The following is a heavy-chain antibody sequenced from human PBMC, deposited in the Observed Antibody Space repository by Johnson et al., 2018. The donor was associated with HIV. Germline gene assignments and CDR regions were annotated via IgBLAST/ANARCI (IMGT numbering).Heavy chain of an antibody. CDR1: QFIFSNYY. V-gene: IGHV3-25*05. Sequence: VQLVESGGGLAKPAWSPRLSCAASQFIFSNYYMNCVRQAPGNGLELVGQVTPNGDSTYLIDSGKDRFNTSRDNAKNTLHLHMNSLKTEDTAVYYCAKDVEYYDANDAFDIWGEGTMVTVSS. J-gene: IGHJ3*02. CDR3: AKDVEYYDANDAFDI. D-gene: IGHD3-22*01. CDR2: TPNGDST.